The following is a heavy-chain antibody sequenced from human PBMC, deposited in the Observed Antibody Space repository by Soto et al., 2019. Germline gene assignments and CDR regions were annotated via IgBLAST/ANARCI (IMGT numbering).Heavy chain of an antibody. CDR1: RASIYTYS. Sequence: SETLSLTCTVSRASIYTYSWTWIRQPAGKGLQWIGHIYSSGSANNSPSLKSRVSMSVDSSKNQISLKLSSVTAADTAVYYCATIVGANDHWGQGTLVTVSS. CDR3: ATIVGANDH. CDR2: IYSSGSA. D-gene: IGHD1-26*01. J-gene: IGHJ4*02. V-gene: IGHV4-4*07.